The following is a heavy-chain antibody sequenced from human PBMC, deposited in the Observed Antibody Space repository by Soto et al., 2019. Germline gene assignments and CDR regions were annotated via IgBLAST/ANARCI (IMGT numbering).Heavy chain of an antibody. D-gene: IGHD3-3*01. CDR2: ISAYDGKT. J-gene: IGHJ5*02. Sequence: ASVKVSCKTSGYTFNTYGINWVRQAPGQGLELMGWISAYDGKTTYAEKFQGRVTLTTDTSTSTAYMELRSLRSDDTAIYYCARDPHEFWTSYWFDPWGQVTPLTVSS. CDR1: GYTFNTYG. CDR3: ARDPHEFWTSYWFDP. V-gene: IGHV1-18*01.